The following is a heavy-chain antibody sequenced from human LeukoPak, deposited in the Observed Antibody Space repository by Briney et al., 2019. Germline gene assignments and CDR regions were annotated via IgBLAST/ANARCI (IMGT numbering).Heavy chain of an antibody. V-gene: IGHV4-34*01. D-gene: IGHD5-24*01. CDR3: ARDEMATIYY. CDR2: INHSGST. Sequence: SETLSLTCAVYGGSFSGYYCSWIRQPPGKGLEWIGEINHSGSTNYNPSLKSRVTISVDTSKNQFSLKLSSVTAADTAVYYCARDEMATIYYWGQGTLVTVSS. J-gene: IGHJ4*02. CDR1: GGSFSGYY.